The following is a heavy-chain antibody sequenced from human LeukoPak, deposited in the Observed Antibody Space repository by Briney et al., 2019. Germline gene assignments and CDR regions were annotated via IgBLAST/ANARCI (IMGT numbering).Heavy chain of an antibody. CDR1: GYTFSNFD. D-gene: IGHD2-2*01. V-gene: IGHV1-69*13. CDR3: ARVNCSSTSCYNWFDP. Sequence: ASVKVSCKASGYTFSNFDLNWVRQAPGQGLEWMGGIIPIFGTANYAQKFQGRVTITADESTSTAYMELSSLRSEDTAVYYCARVNCSSTSCYNWFDPWGQGTLVTVSS. J-gene: IGHJ5*02. CDR2: IIPIFGTA.